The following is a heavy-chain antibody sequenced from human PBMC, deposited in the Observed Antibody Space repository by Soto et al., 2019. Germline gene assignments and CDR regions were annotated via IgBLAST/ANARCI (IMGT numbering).Heavy chain of an antibody. Sequence: ASVKVSCKASGYTFTSYGISWVRQAPGQGLEWTGWISAYNGNTNYAQKLQGRVTMTTDTSTSTAYMELRSLRSDDTAVYYCARDYAVVVGPWFDPWGQGTLVTVSS. D-gene: IGHD2-15*01. J-gene: IGHJ5*02. CDR2: ISAYNGNT. CDR3: ARDYAVVVGPWFDP. V-gene: IGHV1-18*04. CDR1: GYTFTSYG.